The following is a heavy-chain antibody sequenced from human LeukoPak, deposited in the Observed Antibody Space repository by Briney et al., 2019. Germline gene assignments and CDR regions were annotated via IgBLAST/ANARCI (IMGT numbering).Heavy chain of an antibody. Sequence: PGGSLRLSCAASGFTFSSYWMSWVRQAPGKGLEWVANIKQDGSEKYYVDSVKGRFTISRDNAKNSLYLQMNSLRAEDTAVYYCAREVLWAVAGDFDYWGQGTLVTVSS. V-gene: IGHV3-7*01. CDR1: GFTFSSYW. CDR2: IKQDGSEK. CDR3: AREVLWAVAGDFDY. J-gene: IGHJ4*02. D-gene: IGHD6-19*01.